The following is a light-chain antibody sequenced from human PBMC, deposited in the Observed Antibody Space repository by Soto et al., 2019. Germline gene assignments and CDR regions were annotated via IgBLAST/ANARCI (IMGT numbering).Light chain of an antibody. J-gene: IGLJ3*02. Sequence: SYELTQPISVSVALGQKARITCGGNNIGSKNVHWYQQKPGQAPVLVIYRDSNRTSGIPERFSGSNSGNTATLTISRAQAGDEADYYCQVWDSSTARVFGGGTKLTVL. CDR3: QVWDSSTARV. V-gene: IGLV3-9*01. CDR1: NIGSKN. CDR2: RDS.